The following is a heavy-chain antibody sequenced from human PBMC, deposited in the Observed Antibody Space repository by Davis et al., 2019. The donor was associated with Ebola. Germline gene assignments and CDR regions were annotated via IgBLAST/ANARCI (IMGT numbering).Heavy chain of an antibody. V-gene: IGHV3-30*18. CDR1: GHGFTFSAYG. Sequence: GGSLRLSCVASGHGFTFSAYGMHWVRQPPGKGLEWVAGISYDGMNKFYADSVKGRFTISRDNSKNTLYLQMDSLRAEDTAVYFCAKDHRFIVAAVTGLDFWGQGTPVTVSS. CDR3: AKDHRFIVAAVTGLDF. J-gene: IGHJ4*02. CDR2: ISYDGMNK. D-gene: IGHD5-12*01.